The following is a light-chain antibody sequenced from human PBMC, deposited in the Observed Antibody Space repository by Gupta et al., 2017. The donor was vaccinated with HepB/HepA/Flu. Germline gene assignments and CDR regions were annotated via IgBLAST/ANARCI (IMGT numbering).Light chain of an antibody. Sequence: DIQMTQSPSYVSASVGDRVTITCRASQDISSWLAWYQQRPGEAPKLLIDAASILQSGVPSTFSGSGSGTYFTLTISSLQSEDSATYYCQQTHSFPWTFGQGTKVEI. CDR3: QQTHSFPWT. J-gene: IGKJ1*01. CDR2: AAS. V-gene: IGKV1-12*02. CDR1: QDISSW.